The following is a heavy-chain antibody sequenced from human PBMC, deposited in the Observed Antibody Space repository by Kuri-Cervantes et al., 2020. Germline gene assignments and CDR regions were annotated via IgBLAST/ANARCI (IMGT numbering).Heavy chain of an antibody. Sequence: ASVKVSCKASGYTFTSYGISWVRQAPGQGLEWMGWMNPNSGNTGYAQKFQGRVTMTRNTSISTAYMELSSLRSEDTAVYYCARVYSSGWLSENDAFDIWGQGTMVTVSS. CDR1: GYTFTSYG. D-gene: IGHD6-19*01. V-gene: IGHV1-8*02. J-gene: IGHJ3*02. CDR2: MNPNSGNT. CDR3: ARVYSSGWLSENDAFDI.